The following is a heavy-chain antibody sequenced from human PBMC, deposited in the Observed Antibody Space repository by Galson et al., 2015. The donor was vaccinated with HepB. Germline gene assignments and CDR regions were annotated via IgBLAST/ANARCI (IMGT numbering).Heavy chain of an antibody. D-gene: IGHD5-18*01. V-gene: IGHV3-15*01. J-gene: IGHJ3*02. CDR3: TTVYSYGPDAFDI. CDR2: IKSKTDGGTT. Sequence: SLRLSCAASGFTFSNAWMSWVRQAPGKGLEWVGRIKSKTDGGTTDYAAPVKGRFTISRDDSKNTLYLQMNSLKTEDTAVYYCTTVYSYGPDAFDIWGQGTMVTVSS. CDR1: GFTFSNAW.